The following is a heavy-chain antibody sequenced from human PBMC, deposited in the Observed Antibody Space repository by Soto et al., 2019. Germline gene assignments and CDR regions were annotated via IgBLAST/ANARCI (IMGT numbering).Heavy chain of an antibody. V-gene: IGHV4-59*01. CDR1: GASMSTYY. J-gene: IGHJ3*01. CDR2: IYSSGSA. Sequence: SETLSLTCTASGASMSTYYWNWIRQSPGKGLESIGYIYSSGSANYNPSLKGRVAISIDTSKQQISLNLTSVTAADTAVYYCASYLLGWGQGTMVTVSS. D-gene: IGHD3-3*02. CDR3: ASYLLG.